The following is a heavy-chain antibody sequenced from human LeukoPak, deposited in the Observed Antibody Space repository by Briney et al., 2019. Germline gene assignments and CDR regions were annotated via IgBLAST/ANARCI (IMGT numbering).Heavy chain of an antibody. CDR1: GFTFSSYA. V-gene: IGHV3-30-3*01. J-gene: IGHJ4*02. CDR3: ARRIVCPDY. D-gene: IGHD2-15*01. Sequence: GGSLRLSCAASGFTFSSYAMHWVRQAPGKGLEWVAVISYDGSNKYCADSVKGRFTISRDNSKNTLYLQMNSLRAEDTAVYYCARRIVCPDYWGQGTLVTVSS. CDR2: ISYDGSNK.